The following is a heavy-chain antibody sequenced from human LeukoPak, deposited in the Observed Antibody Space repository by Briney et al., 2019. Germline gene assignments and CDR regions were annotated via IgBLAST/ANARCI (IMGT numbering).Heavy chain of an antibody. CDR3: ARDLGIVGATPYYYFDY. CDR1: GYTFTGYY. CDR2: INPNSGGT. V-gene: IGHV1-2*02. J-gene: IGHJ4*02. D-gene: IGHD1-26*01. Sequence: ASVNVSCKASGYTFTGYYMHWVRQAPGQGLEWMGWINPNSGGTNYAQKFQGRVTMTRDTSISTAYMELSRLRSDDTAVYYCARDLGIVGATPYYYFDYWGQGTLVTVSS.